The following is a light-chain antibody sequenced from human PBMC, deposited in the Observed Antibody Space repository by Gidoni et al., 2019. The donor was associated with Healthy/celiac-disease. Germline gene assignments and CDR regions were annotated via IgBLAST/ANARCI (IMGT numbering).Light chain of an antibody. J-gene: IGKJ2*01. Sequence: DIQMTQSPSSVSASVGDRVTITCRASQVISSWLAWYQQKPGKAPKLLIYAASSLQSGVPSKFSGSGSGTDFTLTISILQPEYFATYYCQQANSFPPTFXQXTKLEIK. V-gene: IGKV1-12*01. CDR1: QVISSW. CDR2: AAS. CDR3: QQANSFPPT.